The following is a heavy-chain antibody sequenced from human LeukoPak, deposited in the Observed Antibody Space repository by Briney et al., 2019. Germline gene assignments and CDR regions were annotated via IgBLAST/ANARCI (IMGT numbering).Heavy chain of an antibody. CDR3: ARVRFHCSSTSCYYAFDI. CDR1: GGSISSYY. J-gene: IGHJ3*02. CDR2: IYYSGST. Sequence: SETLSLTCTVSGGSISSYYWSWIRQPPGKGLEWIGYIYYSGSTNCNPSLKSRVTISVDTSKNQFSLKLSSVTAADTAVYYCARVRFHCSSTSCYYAFDIWGQGTMVTVSS. V-gene: IGHV4-59*01. D-gene: IGHD2-2*01.